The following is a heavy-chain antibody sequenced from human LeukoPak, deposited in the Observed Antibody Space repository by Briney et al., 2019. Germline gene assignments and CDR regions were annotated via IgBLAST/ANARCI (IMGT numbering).Heavy chain of an antibody. J-gene: IGHJ4*02. Sequence: TGGSLRLSCAASGFTFRSYGMHWVRQAPGRGREWVSYISSSSSTIYYADSVKGRFTISRDNAKNSLYLQMNSLRDEDTAVYYCARDVGSYGPHYFDYWGQGTLVTVSS. CDR2: ISSSSSTI. CDR1: GFTFRSYG. V-gene: IGHV3-48*02. D-gene: IGHD1-26*01. CDR3: ARDVGSYGPHYFDY.